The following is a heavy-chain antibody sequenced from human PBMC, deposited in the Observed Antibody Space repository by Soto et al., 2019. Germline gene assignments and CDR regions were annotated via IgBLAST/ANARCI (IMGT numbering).Heavy chain of an antibody. D-gene: IGHD3-10*01. CDR2: IYYSGST. CDR3: ARVGGFGATTIDY. Sequence: SETLSHPCTVSGGSLSSGDYDWSCIRQPPGKGLEWIGYIYYSGSTYYNPSLKSRVTISVDTSKNQFSLKLSSVTAADTAVYYCARVGGFGATTIDYWGQGTLVTVSS. J-gene: IGHJ4*02. V-gene: IGHV4-30-4*01. CDR1: GGSLSSGDYD.